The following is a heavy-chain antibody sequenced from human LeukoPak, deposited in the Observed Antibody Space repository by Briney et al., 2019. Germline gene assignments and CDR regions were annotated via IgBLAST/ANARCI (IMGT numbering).Heavy chain of an antibody. CDR2: ISYDGSNK. CDR1: GFTFSSYA. Sequence: GGSLRLSCAASGFTFSSYAMHWVRQAPGKGLEWVAVISYDGSNKYYADSVKGRFTISRDNSKNTLYVQVNSLGTEDTAAYYCAKGSYYDSSGSFYFDYWGQGTLVTVSS. CDR3: AKGSYYDSSGSFYFDY. J-gene: IGHJ4*02. D-gene: IGHD3-22*01. V-gene: IGHV3-30*04.